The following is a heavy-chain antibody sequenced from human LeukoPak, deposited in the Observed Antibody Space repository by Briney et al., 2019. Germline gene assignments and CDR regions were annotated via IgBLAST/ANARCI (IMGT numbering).Heavy chain of an antibody. J-gene: IGHJ5*02. CDR2: IYYSGST. D-gene: IGHD1-26*01. CDR3: ARAVGSSESNWFDP. CDR1: GGSISSYY. V-gene: IGHV4-59*08. Sequence: SSETLSLTCTVSGGSISSYYWSWIRQPPGKGLEWIGYIYYSGSTNYNPSLKSRVTMSVDRSKNQFSLKLSSVTAADTAVYYCARAVGSSESNWFDPWGQGALVTVSS.